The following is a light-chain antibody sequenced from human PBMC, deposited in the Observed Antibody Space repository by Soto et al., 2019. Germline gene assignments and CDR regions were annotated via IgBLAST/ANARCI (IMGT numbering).Light chain of an antibody. CDR2: GAS. CDR1: QSINSN. V-gene: IGKV3-15*01. J-gene: IGKJ2*01. Sequence: EIVMTQSPATLSVSPGERATLSCRASQSINSNLGWYQQKPGQAPRLLIYGASTRATGIPARLSASGSGTEFTLNISSLQSEDFAVYYCQQYKNWPPVTFGQGTKLEIK. CDR3: QQYKNWPPVT.